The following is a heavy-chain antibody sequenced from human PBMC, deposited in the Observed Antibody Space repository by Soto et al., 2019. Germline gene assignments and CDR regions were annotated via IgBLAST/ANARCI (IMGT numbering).Heavy chain of an antibody. J-gene: IGHJ4*02. CDR1: GGTFSSYA. CDR3: AVVVVAATHPSYDY. D-gene: IGHD2-15*01. CDR2: IIPIFGAA. Sequence: SVKVSCKASGGTFSSYAISWVRQAPGQGLEWMGGIIPIFGAANYAQKFQGRVTITADESTSTAYMELSSLRSEDTAVYYCAVVVVAATHPSYDYWGQGTLVTVSS. V-gene: IGHV1-69*13.